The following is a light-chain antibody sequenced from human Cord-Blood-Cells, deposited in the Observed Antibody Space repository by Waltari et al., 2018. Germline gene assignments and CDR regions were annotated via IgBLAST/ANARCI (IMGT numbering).Light chain of an antibody. V-gene: IGLV2-14*01. J-gene: IGLJ1*01. CDR1: SSHVGGYNY. Sequence: QSALTQPAPVSGSPGQSITISCTGTSSHVGGYNYVSWYQQHPGKAPKLMIYEVSNRPSGVSNRFSGSKSGNTASLTISGLQAEDEADYYCSSYTSSSTQVFGTGTKVTVL. CDR3: SSYTSSSTQV. CDR2: EVS.